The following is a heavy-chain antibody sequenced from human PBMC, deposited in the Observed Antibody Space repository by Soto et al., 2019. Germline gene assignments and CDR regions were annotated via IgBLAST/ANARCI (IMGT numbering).Heavy chain of an antibody. CDR3: AIVLLQWLVSEFDY. V-gene: IGHV1-18*04. Sequence: GASVKVSCKASGYTFTSYGISWVRQAPGQGLEWMGWISAYNGNTNYAQKLQGRVTMTTDTSTSTAYMELRSLRSDDTAVYYCAIVLLQWLVSEFDYWGQGTLVTVSS. D-gene: IGHD6-19*01. CDR1: GYTFTSYG. CDR2: ISAYNGNT. J-gene: IGHJ4*02.